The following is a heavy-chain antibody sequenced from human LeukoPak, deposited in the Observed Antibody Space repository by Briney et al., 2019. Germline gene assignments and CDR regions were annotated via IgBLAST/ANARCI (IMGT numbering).Heavy chain of an antibody. D-gene: IGHD3-9*01. CDR3: VIDQNSAYDILTGYLDY. CDR2: ISYDGSNI. Sequence: PGGSLRLSCAASGFTFSSYAIHWVRQAPGRGPEGVAVISYDGSNIYYADSVKGRFTISRDNSNNTLYLQMSSLRAEDTAVYYCVIDQNSAYDILTGYLDYWGQGTLVTVPS. V-gene: IGHV3-30-3*01. J-gene: IGHJ4*02. CDR1: GFTFSSYA.